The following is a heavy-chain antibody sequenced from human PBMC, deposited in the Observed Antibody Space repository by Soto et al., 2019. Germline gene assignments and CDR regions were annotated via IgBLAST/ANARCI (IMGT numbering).Heavy chain of an antibody. CDR2: IYNTGTT. CDR3: ASVSVVFATDIYWFDP. V-gene: IGHV4-30-4*01. CDR1: GGPISSGDY. J-gene: IGHJ5*02. D-gene: IGHD2-21*01. Sequence: PSETLSLTCTVSGGPISSGDYWSWIRQPPGEGLEWIGYIYNTGTTYYNPSLKSRLTISLDTSKNQFSLKLTSVTAADTAVYYCASVSVVFATDIYWFDPWGQGTLVTVS.